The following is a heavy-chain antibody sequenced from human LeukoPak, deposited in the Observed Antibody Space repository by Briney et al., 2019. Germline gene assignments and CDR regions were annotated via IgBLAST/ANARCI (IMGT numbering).Heavy chain of an antibody. CDR3: ARGGGGKDFDY. V-gene: IGHV3-74*01. J-gene: IGHJ4*02. D-gene: IGHD2-15*01. CDR2: INSDGSST. Sequence: GGSLRLSCAASGFTFSSYWMHWVRQAPGKGLVWVSRINSDGSSTSYADSVKGRFTISRDNAKNTLYLQMYSLRAEDTAVYYCARGGGGKDFDYWGQGTLVTVSS. CDR1: GFTFSSYW.